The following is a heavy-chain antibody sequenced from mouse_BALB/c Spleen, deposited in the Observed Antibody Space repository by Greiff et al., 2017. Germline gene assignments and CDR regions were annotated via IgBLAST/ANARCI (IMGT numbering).Heavy chain of an antibody. D-gene: IGHD2-3*01. CDR2: ISTYYGDA. Sequence: SGAELVRPGVSVKISCKGSGYTFTDYAMHWVKQSHAKSLEWIGVISTYYGDASYNQKFKGKATMTVDKSSSTAYMELARLTSEDSAIYYCARYLDGYYSWFAYWGQGTLVTVSA. J-gene: IGHJ3*01. CDR1: GYTFTDYA. CDR3: ARYLDGYYSWFAY. V-gene: IGHV1S137*01.